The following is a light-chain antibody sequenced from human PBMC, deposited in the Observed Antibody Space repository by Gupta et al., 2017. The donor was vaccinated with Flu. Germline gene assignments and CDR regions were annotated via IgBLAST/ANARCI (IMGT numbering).Light chain of an antibody. CDR3: QQYDSYPLF. Sequence: IRMTQSPSSFSASTGDRVTITCRASQGISSYLAWYQQKPGKAPKLLIYAASTLKSGVPSRFSGSGSGTDFTLTISCLQSEDFATYYCQQYDSYPLFFGQGTKMEIK. CDR1: QGISSY. V-gene: IGKV1-8*01. CDR2: AAS. J-gene: IGKJ2*01.